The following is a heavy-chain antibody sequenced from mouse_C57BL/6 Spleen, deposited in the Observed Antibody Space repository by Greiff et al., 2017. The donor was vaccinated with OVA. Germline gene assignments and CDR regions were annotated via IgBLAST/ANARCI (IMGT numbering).Heavy chain of an antibody. V-gene: IGHV1-69*01. CDR1: GYTFTSYW. CDR3: ARVGQLRAMDY. CDR2: IDPSDSYT. J-gene: IGHJ4*01. D-gene: IGHD3-2*02. Sequence: QVHVKQPGAELVMPGASVKLSCKASGYTFTSYWMHWVKQRPGQGLEWIGEIDPSDSYTNYNQKFKGKSTLTVDKSSSTAYMQLSSLTSEDSAVYYCARVGQLRAMDYWGQGTSVTVSS.